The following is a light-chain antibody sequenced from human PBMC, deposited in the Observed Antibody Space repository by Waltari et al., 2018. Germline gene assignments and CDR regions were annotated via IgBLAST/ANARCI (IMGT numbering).Light chain of an antibody. V-gene: IGLV2-23*02. CDR2: GVN. CDR1: SSDFGTYNL. CDR3: CSSAGSSTYVV. J-gene: IGLJ2*01. Sequence: QSALPQPASASGSPGQSITVPCTGTSSDFGTYNLLSWYQQHPGKAPKLIIDGVNKRPSGVSDRFSGSKSGNTASLTISGLQAEDEADYYCCSSAGSSTYVVFGGGTKLTVL.